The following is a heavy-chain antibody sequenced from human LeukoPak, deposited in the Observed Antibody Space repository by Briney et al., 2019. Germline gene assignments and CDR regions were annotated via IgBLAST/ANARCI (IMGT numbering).Heavy chain of an antibody. CDR2: IFYSGST. D-gene: IGHD4-17*01. CDR3: ARQMNTETADY. Sequence: PETPCLTCTVSGGSISSSSYFWGWIRQPPGKGLEWIGSIFYSGSTYYNPSLNSRVTISIDTSKNQFSLRLSSVTAADTAVYYCARQMNTETADYWGQGTLVTVSS. J-gene: IGHJ4*02. CDR1: GGSISSSSYF. V-gene: IGHV4-39*01.